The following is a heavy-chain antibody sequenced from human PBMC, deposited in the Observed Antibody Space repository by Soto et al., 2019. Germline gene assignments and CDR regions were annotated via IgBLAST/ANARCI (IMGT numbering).Heavy chain of an antibody. V-gene: IGHV3-23*01. Sequence: GGSLRLSCAAPGFTFSAYSMNWVRQAPGKGLEWVSAISGSGGSTYYADSVKGRFTISRDNSKNTLYLQMNSLRAEDTAVYYCAKDSPQWLLPPLDYYGMDVWGQGTTVTVSS. CDR3: AKDSPQWLLPPLDYYGMDV. J-gene: IGHJ6*02. D-gene: IGHD3-22*01. CDR1: GFTFSAYS. CDR2: ISGSGGST.